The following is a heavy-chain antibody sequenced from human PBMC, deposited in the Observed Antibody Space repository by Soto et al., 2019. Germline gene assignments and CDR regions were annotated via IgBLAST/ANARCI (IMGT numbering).Heavy chain of an antibody. CDR3: ARVGRIAAASGYYYYGMDV. Sequence: ETLSLTCAVSGGSFSGYYWSWIRQPPGKGLEWIGEINHSGSTNHNPSLKSRVTISVDTSKNQFSLKLSSVTAADTAVYYCARVGRIAAASGYYYYGMDVWGQGTTVTVSS. CDR2: INHSGST. CDR1: GGSFSGYY. J-gene: IGHJ6*02. D-gene: IGHD6-13*01. V-gene: IGHV4-34*01.